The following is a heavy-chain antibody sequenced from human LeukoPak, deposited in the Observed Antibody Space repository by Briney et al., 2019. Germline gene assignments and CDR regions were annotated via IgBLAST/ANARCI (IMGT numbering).Heavy chain of an antibody. J-gene: IGHJ6*03. CDR1: GFSFSNYD. CDR2: ISDSGSRT. V-gene: IGHV3-23*01. Sequence: PRGSLRLSCAASGFSFSNYDMSWVRQAPGKGLDWILSISDSGSRTYYADSVKGRFTISRDNSKNTLDLQMNSLRPEDTAVYYCAKLRGTGGIYYYYMDVWGKGTTVTVSS. D-gene: IGHD3-16*01. CDR3: AKLRGTGGIYYYYMDV.